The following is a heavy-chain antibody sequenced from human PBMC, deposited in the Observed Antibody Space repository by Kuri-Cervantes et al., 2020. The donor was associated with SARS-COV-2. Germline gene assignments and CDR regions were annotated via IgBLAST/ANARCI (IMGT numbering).Heavy chain of an antibody. CDR3: ERSTPFRGLWVISQGGAFDI. CDR1: GYTFTDYY. D-gene: IGHD3-10*01. J-gene: IGHJ3*02. CDR2: INPNSGGT. V-gene: IGHV1-2*04. Sequence: ASVKVSCKASGYTFTDYYMHWVRQAPGQGVGWMGGINPNSGGTNYAQKFQGWVTMTRDRSISTVYMELSRLRSDDTAVYYCERSTPFRGLWVISQGGAFDIWGQGTMVTVSS.